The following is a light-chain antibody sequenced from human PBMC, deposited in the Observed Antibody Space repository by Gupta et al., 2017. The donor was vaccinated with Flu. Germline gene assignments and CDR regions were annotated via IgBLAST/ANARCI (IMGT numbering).Light chain of an antibody. J-gene: IGLJ3*02. CDR3: LHSSGGTRKWV. Sequence: VTLTCASSIGAVTSGYHPNWFQQKPGQSPRLLIYSTTNKHSGTPARFAGSHLGGKAALPMSDVQSEDEADDYCLHSSGGTRKWVFGGGTKVTVL. CDR1: IGAVTSGYH. V-gene: IGLV7-43*01. CDR2: STT.